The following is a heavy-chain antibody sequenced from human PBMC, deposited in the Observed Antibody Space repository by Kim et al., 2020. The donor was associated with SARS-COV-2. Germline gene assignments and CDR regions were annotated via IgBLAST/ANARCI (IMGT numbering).Heavy chain of an antibody. CDR2: ISYEGSTQ. V-gene: IGHV3-30*03. Sequence: GGSLRLSCAASGFTFSSHVMHWVRQAPGKGLELVALISYEGSTQKYTDSVKGRFTVSRDNSKNTLFLQMNSLRPEDKAVYYCARNLVGDTDLGPWGQGTLVTVSS. D-gene: IGHD1-26*01. CDR1: GFTFSSHV. CDR3: ARNLVGDTDLGP. J-gene: IGHJ5*02.